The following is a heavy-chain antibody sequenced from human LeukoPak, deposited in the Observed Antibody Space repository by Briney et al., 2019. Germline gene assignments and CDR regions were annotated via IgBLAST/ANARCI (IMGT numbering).Heavy chain of an antibody. CDR3: ARHWSGSYPNNWFDP. D-gene: IGHD1-26*01. V-gene: IGHV4-39*01. J-gene: IGHJ5*02. CDR1: GGSISYSSYY. Sequence: SETLSLTCTVSGGSISYSSYYWGWIRQPPGTGLEWIGSIYYSGSTYYNPSLKSRVTISVDTSKNQFSLKLSSVTAADTAVYYCARHWSGSYPNNWFDPWGQGTLVTVSS. CDR2: IYYSGST.